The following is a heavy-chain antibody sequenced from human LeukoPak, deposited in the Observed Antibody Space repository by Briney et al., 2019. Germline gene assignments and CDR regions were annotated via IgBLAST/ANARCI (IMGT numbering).Heavy chain of an antibody. V-gene: IGHV3-64*01. CDR2: ISNGGGST. CDR1: GFTFSSYA. J-gene: IGHJ4*02. CDR3: ARPYYGIWSAYVY. D-gene: IGHD3-3*01. Sequence: QSGGSLRLSCAASGFTFSSYAMHWVRQAPGKGLEYVSAISNGGGSTHYANSVKGRFTISRDNSQNTLYLQMGSLRAEDMAVYYCARPYYGIWSAYVYWGQGTLVTVSS.